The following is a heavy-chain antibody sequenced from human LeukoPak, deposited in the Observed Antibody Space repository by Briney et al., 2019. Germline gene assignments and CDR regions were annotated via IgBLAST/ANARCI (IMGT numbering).Heavy chain of an antibody. D-gene: IGHD1-26*01. CDR1: GYTFTGYY. V-gene: IGHV1-2*02. CDR3: ARDAVGAQESFFDY. J-gene: IGHJ4*02. CDR2: INPNSGGT. Sequence: PGASVKVSCKASGYTFTGYYMHWVRQAPGQGLEWMGWINPNSGGTNYAQKFQGRVTMTRDTSISTAYMELSRLRSDDTAVYYCARDAVGAQESFFDYWGQGTLVTVSS.